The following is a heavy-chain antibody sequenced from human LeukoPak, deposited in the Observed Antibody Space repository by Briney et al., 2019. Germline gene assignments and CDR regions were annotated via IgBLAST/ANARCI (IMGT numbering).Heavy chain of an antibody. D-gene: IGHD6-6*01. V-gene: IGHV3-49*03. CDR3: ATSPLNRSSGNDY. CDR2: IKSKHYGATT. J-gene: IGHJ4*02. CDR1: GFTFSDYA. Sequence: GGSLRLSCTASGFTFSDYAMTWFRQAPGKGLEWVGFIKSKHYGATTDYAASVQGRFTISRDDSKSIAYLQMNSLKTEDTAVYYCATSPLNRSSGNDYWGQGTLVTVSS.